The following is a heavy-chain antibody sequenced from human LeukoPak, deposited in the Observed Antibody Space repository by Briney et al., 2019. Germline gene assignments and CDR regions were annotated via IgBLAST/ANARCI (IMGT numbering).Heavy chain of an antibody. CDR1: GFTVSSNY. V-gene: IGHV3-23*01. Sequence: PGGSLRLTCAASGFTVSSNYMSWVRQAPGKGLEWVSAISGSGGSTYYADSVKGRFTISRDNSKNTLYLQMNSLRAEDTAVYYCAKDLSKRDYGDYLYYFDYWGQGTLVTVSS. J-gene: IGHJ4*02. CDR2: ISGSGGST. CDR3: AKDLSKRDYGDYLYYFDY. D-gene: IGHD4-17*01.